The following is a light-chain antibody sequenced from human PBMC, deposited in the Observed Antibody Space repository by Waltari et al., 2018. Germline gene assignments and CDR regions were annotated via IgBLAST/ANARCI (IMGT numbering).Light chain of an antibody. J-gene: IGLJ3*02. CDR1: SNDVGSYSL. Sequence: QSALTQPASVSGSPGQSITISCIGVSNDVGSYSLVSWYQHHPDKAPKLLIYDDIKRPSGVSDRFSGSGSGNTASLTISGLQAEDEADYFCSSYAGDRTWVFGGGTKLSVL. CDR3: SSYAGDRTWV. CDR2: DDI. V-gene: IGLV2-23*01.